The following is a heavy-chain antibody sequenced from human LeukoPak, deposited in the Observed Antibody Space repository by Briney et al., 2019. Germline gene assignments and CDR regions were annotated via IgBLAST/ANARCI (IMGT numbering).Heavy chain of an antibody. CDR3: ARVGHGFDY. V-gene: IGHV1-8*01. J-gene: IGHJ4*02. CDR2: MNPNSGNT. CDR1: GYTFTSYD. Sequence: ASVKVSCKASGYTFTSYDINWVRQATGQGLEWMGWMNPNSGNTGYAQKFQGRVTITADKSTSTAYMELSSLRSEDTAVYYCARVGHGFDYWGQGTLVTVSS.